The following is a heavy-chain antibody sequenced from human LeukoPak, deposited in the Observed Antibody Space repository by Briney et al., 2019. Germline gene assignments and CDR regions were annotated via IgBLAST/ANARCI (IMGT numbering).Heavy chain of an antibody. D-gene: IGHD3-10*01. Sequence: SETLSLTCTVSGGSISSGDYYWSWIRQPPGKGLEWIGYIYYSGSTYYNPSLKSRVTISVDTSKNQFSLKLSSVTAADTAVYYCARSRGKYYYGSGSYLNWFDPWGQGTLVTVSS. J-gene: IGHJ5*02. CDR2: IYYSGST. CDR1: GGSISSGDYY. V-gene: IGHV4-30-4*01. CDR3: ARSRGKYYYGSGSYLNWFDP.